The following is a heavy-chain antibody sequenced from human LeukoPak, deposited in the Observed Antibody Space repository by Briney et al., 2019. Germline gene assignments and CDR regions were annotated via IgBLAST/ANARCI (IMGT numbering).Heavy chain of an antibody. D-gene: IGHD6-19*01. CDR2: IYTGAST. CDR3: ARPYGSGWCGAFDF. CDR1: GGSISNYY. Sequence: PSETLSLTCTVSGGSISNYYWSWIRQPPGKGLEWIGYIYTGASTKYNPSLKSRVTISVDTSKNQFSLKLSSVTAADTAVYYCARPYGSGWCGAFDFWGQRTMVTVSS. V-gene: IGHV4-4*09. J-gene: IGHJ3*01.